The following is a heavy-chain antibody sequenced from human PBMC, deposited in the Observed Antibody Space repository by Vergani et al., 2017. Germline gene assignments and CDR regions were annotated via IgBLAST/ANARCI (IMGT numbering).Heavy chain of an antibody. V-gene: IGHV3-23*01. CDR3: VVGCATGS. Sequence: EVQLLESGGGLVQPGGSLRLSCAASGFTFSSYAMRWVRQATGKGLEWVSAISGSGGSTYHADSVKGRFTSSRDKSKSTLYLQMNGLRAEDTAVYFTVVGCATGSWGQGTLVTVSS. CDR1: GFTFSSYA. D-gene: IGHD1-26*01. J-gene: IGHJ5*02. CDR2: ISGSGGST.